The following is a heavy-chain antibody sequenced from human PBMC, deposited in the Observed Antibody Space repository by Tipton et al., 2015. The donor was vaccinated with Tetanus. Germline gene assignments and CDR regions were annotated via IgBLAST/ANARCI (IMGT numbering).Heavy chain of an antibody. V-gene: IGHV3-53*01. Sequence: VQLVQSGGGLIQPGGSLRLSCAASGFTVSSNYMSWVRQAPGKGLAWVSAIYSGGSTYYADSVKGRFTISRDNSRNTLYLQMNSLRAEDTAVYYCARPSGSYPTTGFDYWGQGTLVTVSS. CDR2: IYSGGST. CDR3: ARPSGSYPTTGFDY. D-gene: IGHD1-26*01. CDR1: GFTVSSNY. J-gene: IGHJ4*02.